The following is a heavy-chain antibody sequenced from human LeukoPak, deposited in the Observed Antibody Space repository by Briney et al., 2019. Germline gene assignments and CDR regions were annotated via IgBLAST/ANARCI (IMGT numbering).Heavy chain of an antibody. Sequence: SGPTLVNPTQTLTLTCTFSGFSLSTSGVGVGWIRQPPGNALDWIALIYWNDDKRYSPSLKSRLTITKDTSKNQVVLTMTNMDPVDTATYYCAHSRPTGYCSSTSCLPAFDIWGQGTMVTVSS. D-gene: IGHD2-2*01. CDR1: GFSLSTSGVG. CDR3: AHSRPTGYCSSTSCLPAFDI. V-gene: IGHV2-5*01. J-gene: IGHJ3*02. CDR2: IYWNDDK.